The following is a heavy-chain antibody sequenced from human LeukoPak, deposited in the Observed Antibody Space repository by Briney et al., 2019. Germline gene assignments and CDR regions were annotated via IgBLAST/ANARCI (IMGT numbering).Heavy chain of an antibody. CDR3: AREDPEYSSGPDY. D-gene: IGHD6-19*01. CDR2: INSDGSST. J-gene: IGHJ4*02. CDR1: GFTFSSYW. Sequence: PGGSLRLSCAASGFTFSSYWMHWARQAPGKGLVWVSRINSDGSSTSYADSVKGRFTISRDNAKNTLYLQMNSLRAEDTAVYYCAREDPEYSSGPDYWGQGTLVTVSS. V-gene: IGHV3-74*01.